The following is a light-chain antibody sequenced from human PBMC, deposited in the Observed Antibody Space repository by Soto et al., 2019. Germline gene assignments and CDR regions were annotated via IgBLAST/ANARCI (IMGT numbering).Light chain of an antibody. J-gene: IGLJ6*01. CDR2: EVN. V-gene: IGLV2-14*01. Sequence: SDLTQPALLSGSPGQSITISCTGPSSDFGAYDYVFWFQQHPGKAPKLMISEVNNQPSGVSNRFSGSKSGNPGYLTFSRLQVVDEVEYFCFSFTTTTTHVLGKGTKVTVL. CDR3: FSFTTTTTHV. CDR1: SSDFGAYDY.